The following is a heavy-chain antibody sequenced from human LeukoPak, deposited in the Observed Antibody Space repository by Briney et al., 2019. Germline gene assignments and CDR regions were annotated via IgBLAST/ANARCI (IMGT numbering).Heavy chain of an antibody. CDR2: ISGSGRST. D-gene: IGHD3-16*02. Sequence: PGGSLRLSCAASGFTFSDYYMSWSRQAPGKGLEWVSAISGSGRSTYYADSVKGRFTISRDNSKNTLYLQMNSLRAEDTAVYYCAKDYHPFDYWGQGTLVTVSS. CDR1: GFTFSDYY. CDR3: AKDYHPFDY. J-gene: IGHJ4*02. V-gene: IGHV3-23*01.